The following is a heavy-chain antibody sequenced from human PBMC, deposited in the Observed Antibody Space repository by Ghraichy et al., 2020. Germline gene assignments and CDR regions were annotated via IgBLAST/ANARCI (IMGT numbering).Heavy chain of an antibody. J-gene: IGHJ6*02. D-gene: IGHD4-23*01. CDR1: GGSISSSSYY. CDR3: ARPSVVTRSPYYYYGMDV. Sequence: SETLSLTCTVSGGSISSSSYYWGWIRQPPGKGLEWIGSIYYSGSTYYNPSLKSRVTISVDTSKNQFSLKLSSVTAADTAVYYCARPSVVTRSPYYYYGMDVWGQGTTVTVSS. V-gene: IGHV4-39*01. CDR2: IYYSGST.